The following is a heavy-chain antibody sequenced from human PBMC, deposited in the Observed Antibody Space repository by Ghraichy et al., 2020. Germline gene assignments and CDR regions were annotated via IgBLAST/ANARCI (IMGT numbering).Heavy chain of an antibody. J-gene: IGHJ4*02. Sequence: GGSLRLSCAASGFTVSNNYITWVRQAPGKGLEWVSVIYSDGNTHYADSVKGRFTISRDNSKNTLYLQMNSLRAEDTAVYYCAREGGSGWYFFDYWGQGTLVTVSS. CDR1: GFTVSNNY. CDR2: IYSDGNT. D-gene: IGHD6-19*01. V-gene: IGHV3-53*01. CDR3: AREGGSGWYFFDY.